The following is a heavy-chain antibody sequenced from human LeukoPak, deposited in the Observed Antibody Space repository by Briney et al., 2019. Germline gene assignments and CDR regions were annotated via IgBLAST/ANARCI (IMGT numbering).Heavy chain of an antibody. CDR2: ISYDGRQK. Sequence: GGSLRLSCAASGFTFSEYAMHWVRQAPGKGLEWVAVISYDGRQKYYGDSVKGRFTISRDNPKNTLYLQMNSLRDDDTAVYYCSRVFLERLTSGYFDNWGQGTLVTVSP. D-gene: IGHD3-3*01. V-gene: IGHV3-30-3*01. CDR1: GFTFSEYA. CDR3: SRVFLERLTSGYFDN. J-gene: IGHJ4*02.